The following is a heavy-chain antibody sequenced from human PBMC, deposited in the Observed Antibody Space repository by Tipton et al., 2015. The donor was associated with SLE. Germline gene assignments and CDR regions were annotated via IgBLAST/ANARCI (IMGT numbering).Heavy chain of an antibody. CDR2: IYSGGST. Sequence: SLRLSCAASGFTFSSYAMSWVRQAPGKGLEWVSVIYSGGSTYYADSVKGRFTISRDNSKNTLYLQMNSLRAEDTAVYYCAKADCSGGSCYSGHAFDIWGQGTMVTVSP. CDR3: AKADCSGGSCYSGHAFDI. V-gene: IGHV3-23*03. D-gene: IGHD2-15*01. CDR1: GFTFSSYA. J-gene: IGHJ3*02.